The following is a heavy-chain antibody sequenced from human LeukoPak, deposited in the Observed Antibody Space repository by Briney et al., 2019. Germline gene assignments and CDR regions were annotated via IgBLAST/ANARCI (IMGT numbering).Heavy chain of an antibody. J-gene: IGHJ4*02. V-gene: IGHV6-1*01. Sequence: SQTLSLTCAISGDSVSTNNAAWHWLRQSPSRGLEWLGRAYYRSKWYYDYAVSVKSRITINPDTSKNHFSLQLNSVTPEDTAVYYCARDPGAGDFDYWARGTLVTVSA. D-gene: IGHD6-19*01. CDR2: AYYRSKWYY. CDR1: GDSVSTNNAA. CDR3: ARDPGAGDFDY.